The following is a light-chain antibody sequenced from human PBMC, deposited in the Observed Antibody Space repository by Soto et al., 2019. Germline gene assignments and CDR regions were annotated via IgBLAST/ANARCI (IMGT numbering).Light chain of an antibody. J-gene: IGKJ1*01. V-gene: IGKV1-27*01. Sequence: DIQMTQSPSSLSASIGDRVTITCRASQGLRNHLAWYQQKPGKVPKLLIYDASTLQSGVPPRFSGSGSGTDFTLTISSLQPEDVATYYCQKYDSPPLTFGQGTKVEI. CDR1: QGLRNH. CDR3: QKYDSPPLT. CDR2: DAS.